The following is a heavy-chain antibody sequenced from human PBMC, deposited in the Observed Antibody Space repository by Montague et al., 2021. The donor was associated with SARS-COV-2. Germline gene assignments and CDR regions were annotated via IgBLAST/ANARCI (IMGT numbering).Heavy chain of an antibody. Sequence: SLRLPCAASGFTFSSYRMHWVRQAPGKGLMWVSRINRDGTTTREEDSVKGRFTISRDNAKNTLSLQMNNLRDEDTALYYCVRADFWTGFSFDFWGQGALVIVSS. D-gene: IGHD3/OR15-3a*01. J-gene: IGHJ4*02. CDR1: GFTFSSYR. CDR2: INRDGTTT. V-gene: IGHV3-74*01. CDR3: VRADFWTGFSFDF.